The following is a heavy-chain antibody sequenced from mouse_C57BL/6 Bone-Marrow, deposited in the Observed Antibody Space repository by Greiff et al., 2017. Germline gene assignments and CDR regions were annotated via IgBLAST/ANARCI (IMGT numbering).Heavy chain of an antibody. J-gene: IGHJ3*01. V-gene: IGHV5-6*02. CDR1: GFTFSSYG. D-gene: IGHD4-1*01. CDR3: AREGTGKAY. CDR2: ISSGGSYT. Sequence: DVKLVESGGDLVKPGGSLKLSCAASGFTFSSYGMSWVRQTPDKRLEWVATISSGGSYTYYPDSVKGRFTISRDNAKNTLYLQMSSLKSEDTAMYYCAREGTGKAYWGQGTLVTVSA.